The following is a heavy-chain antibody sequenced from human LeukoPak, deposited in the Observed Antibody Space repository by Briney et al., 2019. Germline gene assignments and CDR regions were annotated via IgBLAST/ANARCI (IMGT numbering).Heavy chain of an antibody. CDR3: ARSDGYGLVDI. V-gene: IGHV4-4*09. D-gene: IGHD3-10*01. J-gene: IGHJ3*02. Sequence: PSKTLSLTCSVSGGSISSYYWSWIRQPPGKTLEWIGSIYSSGSTYYNSSLQSRVIIIIDTPKNHFSLTLSSVTAADTAVYYCARSDGYGLVDIWGQGTMVTVSS. CDR2: IYSSGST. CDR1: GGSISSYY.